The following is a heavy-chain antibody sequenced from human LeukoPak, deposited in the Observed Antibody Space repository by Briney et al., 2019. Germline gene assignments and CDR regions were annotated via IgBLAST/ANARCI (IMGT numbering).Heavy chain of an antibody. D-gene: IGHD3-10*01. Sequence: ASVKVPSNASGYTFTTYYIPWVRQAPGQGLEWMGIINPGGGGTSYAQKFQGRVTMTRDTSTSTVYMELSSLRSEDTAVFYCARGYYGGFDYKGQGTLITVSS. CDR2: INPGGGGT. V-gene: IGHV1-46*01. J-gene: IGHJ4*02. CDR1: GYTFTTYY. CDR3: ARGYYGGFDY.